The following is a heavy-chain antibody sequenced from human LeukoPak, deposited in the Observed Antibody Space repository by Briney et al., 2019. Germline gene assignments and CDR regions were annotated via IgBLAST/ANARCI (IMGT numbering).Heavy chain of an antibody. V-gene: IGHV4-59*04. D-gene: IGHD3-3*01. CDR1: GGSISSYY. Sequence: SETLSLTCTVSGGSISSYYWSWIRQPPGKGLEWIGYIYYSGSTYYNPSLKSRVTISVDTSKNQFSLKLSSVTAADTAVYYCARRADFWSGYEGWFDPWGQGTLVTVSS. J-gene: IGHJ5*02. CDR3: ARRADFWSGYEGWFDP. CDR2: IYYSGST.